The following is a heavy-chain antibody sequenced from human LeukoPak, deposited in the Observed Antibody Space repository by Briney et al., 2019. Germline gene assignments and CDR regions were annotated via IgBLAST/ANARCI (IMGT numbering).Heavy chain of an antibody. Sequence: ASVKVSCKASGYTFTSYDINWVRQATGQGLEWMGWMNPNSGNTGYAQKLQGRVTMTRNTSISTAYMELSSLRSEDTAVYYCASWNWLDGRFDYWGQGTLVTVSS. CDR2: MNPNSGNT. CDR1: GYTFTSYD. CDR3: ASWNWLDGRFDY. D-gene: IGHD3-9*01. J-gene: IGHJ4*02. V-gene: IGHV1-8*01.